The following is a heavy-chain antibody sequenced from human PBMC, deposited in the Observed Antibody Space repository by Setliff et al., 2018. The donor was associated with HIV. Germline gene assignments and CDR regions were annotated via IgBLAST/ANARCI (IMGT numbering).Heavy chain of an antibody. CDR1: GYTFTVYY. CDR3: ARGLIPFYFDY. Sequence: ASVKVSCKASGYTFTVYYLHWLRQAPGQGLEWMGWMNPNSGGTNYAQKFQGRVTMTRDTSINTAFMELNSLRSDDTAVYYCARGLIPFYFDYWGQGTLVTVSS. CDR2: MNPNSGGT. V-gene: IGHV1-2*02. J-gene: IGHJ4*02.